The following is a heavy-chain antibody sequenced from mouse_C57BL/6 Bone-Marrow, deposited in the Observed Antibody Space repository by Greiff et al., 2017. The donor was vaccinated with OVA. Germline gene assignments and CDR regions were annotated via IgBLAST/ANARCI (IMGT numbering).Heavy chain of an antibody. CDR1: GFTFSSYA. V-gene: IGHV5-9-1*02. CDR2: ISSGGDYI. Sequence: EVQVVESGEGLVKPGGSLKLSCAASGFTFSSYAMSWVRQTPEKRLEWVAYISSGGDYIYYADTVKGRFTISRDNARNTLYLQMSSLKSEDTAMYYCTRDEYYGSSPYAMDYWGQGTSVTVSS. D-gene: IGHD1-1*01. J-gene: IGHJ4*01. CDR3: TRDEYYGSSPYAMDY.